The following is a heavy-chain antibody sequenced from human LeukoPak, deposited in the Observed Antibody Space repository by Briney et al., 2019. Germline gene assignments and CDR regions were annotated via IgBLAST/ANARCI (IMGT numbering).Heavy chain of an antibody. V-gene: IGHV4-34*01. D-gene: IGHD2-2*01. CDR1: GGSFSGFY. Sequence: SETLSLTCAVYGGSFSGFYWSWIRQPPGKGLEWTGEINHSGGTNYNPSLKSRVTITVDTSKNQFSLKLSSVTAADTAVYYCARGGRVVIPAARRNYFDYWGQGTLVTVSS. CDR3: ARGGRVVIPAARRNYFDY. J-gene: IGHJ4*02. CDR2: INHSGGT.